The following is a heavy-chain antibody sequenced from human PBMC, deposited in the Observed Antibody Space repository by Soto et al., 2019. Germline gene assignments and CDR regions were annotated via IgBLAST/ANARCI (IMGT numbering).Heavy chain of an antibody. CDR1: GGSFSGYY. CDR2: INHSGIT. J-gene: IGHJ6*04. V-gene: IGHV4-34*01. CDR3: ARGRITIFSHYYYGMEA. D-gene: IGHD3-3*01. Sequence: DTLSLTCAVYGGSFSGYYWSWIRQPPGQVLEWIGEINHSGITNYNPSLKRRVTISVDTSKNQFSLKLSSVTAADTAVYYCARGRITIFSHYYYGMEALGKETPVNVSS.